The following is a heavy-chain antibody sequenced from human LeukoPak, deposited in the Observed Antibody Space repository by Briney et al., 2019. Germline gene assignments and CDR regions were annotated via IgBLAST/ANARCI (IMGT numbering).Heavy chain of an antibody. CDR2: INSDGSST. V-gene: IGHV3-74*01. CDR1: GFTFSSYW. Sequence: GGSLRLSCAASGFTFSSYWMHWVRQAPGKGLVWVSRINSDGSSTSYADSVKGRFTISRDNAKNTLYLQMNSLRAEDTAVYYCARDLGPPYYYGSGSYHSYGMDVWGQGTTVTVSS. D-gene: IGHD3-10*01. J-gene: IGHJ6*02. CDR3: ARDLGPPYYYGSGSYHSYGMDV.